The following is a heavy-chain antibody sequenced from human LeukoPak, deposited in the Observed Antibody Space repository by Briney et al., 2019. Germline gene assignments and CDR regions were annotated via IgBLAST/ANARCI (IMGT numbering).Heavy chain of an antibody. CDR2: IYYSGST. D-gene: IGHD3-9*01. CDR3: AKEVSDYDILTGYSSHNWFDP. J-gene: IGHJ5*02. CDR1: GGSISSYY. Sequence: SETLSLTCTVSGGSISSYYWSWIRQPPGKGLEWIGYIYYSGSTNYNPSLKSRVTISVDTSKNQFSLNLSSVTAADTAVYYCAKEVSDYDILTGYSSHNWFDPWGQGTLVTVSS. V-gene: IGHV4-59*01.